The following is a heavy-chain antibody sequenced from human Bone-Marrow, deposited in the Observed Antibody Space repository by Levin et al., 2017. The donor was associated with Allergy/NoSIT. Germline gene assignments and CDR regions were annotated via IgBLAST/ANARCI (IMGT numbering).Heavy chain of an antibody. V-gene: IGHV4-39*01. CDR1: GGSITSSPYY. D-gene: IGHD5-18*01. Sequence: PSETLSLTCAVSGGSITSSPYYWGWIRQSPGMGLEWIGSMFYTGTTYYNPSLKSRVSISVDTSKNQFSLTLTSVTAADTAVYYWVRPRGYNYVDLWGRGTLVTVSS. J-gene: IGHJ2*01. CDR2: MFYTGTT. CDR3: VRPRGYNYVDL.